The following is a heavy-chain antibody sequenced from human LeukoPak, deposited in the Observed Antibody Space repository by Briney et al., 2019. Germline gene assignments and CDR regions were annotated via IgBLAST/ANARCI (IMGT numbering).Heavy chain of an antibody. V-gene: IGHV1-2*06. Sequence: ASVKVSCKASGGTFSSYAISWVRQAPGQGLEWMGRINPNSGGTNYAQKFQGRVTMTRDTSISTAYMELSRLRSDDTAVYYCARVGSGSYSARDYWGQGTLVTVSS. D-gene: IGHD1-26*01. CDR1: GGTFSSYA. CDR2: INPNSGGT. J-gene: IGHJ4*02. CDR3: ARVGSGSYSARDY.